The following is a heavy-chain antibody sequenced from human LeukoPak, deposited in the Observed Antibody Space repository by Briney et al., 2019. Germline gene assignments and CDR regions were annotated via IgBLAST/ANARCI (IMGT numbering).Heavy chain of an antibody. CDR2: IKQDGSEK. CDR3: ARDPRAGVLSIAFDI. D-gene: IGHD2/OR15-2a*01. V-gene: IGHV3-7*01. Sequence: GSLRLSCAASGFTFSSYWMSWVRQVPGKGLEWVANIKQDGSEKYYVDSVKGRFTISRDNAKNSLYLQMNSLRAEDTAVYYCARDPRAGVLSIAFDIWGQGTMVTVSS. J-gene: IGHJ3*02. CDR1: GFTFSSYW.